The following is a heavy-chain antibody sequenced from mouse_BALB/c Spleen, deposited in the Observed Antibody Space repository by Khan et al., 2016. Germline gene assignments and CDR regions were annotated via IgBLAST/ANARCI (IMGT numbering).Heavy chain of an antibody. J-gene: IGHJ1*01. V-gene: IGHV3-6*02. D-gene: IGHD1-1*01. CDR2: ISYDGSN. CDR3: ARKNYGRSWYFDV. Sequence: EVQLQESGPGLVKPSQSLSLTCSVTGYSITSGYYWNWIRQFPGNKLEWMGYISYDGSNNYNPSLKNRISITRDTSKNQFFLKLNSVTTEDTATYSWARKNYGRSWYFDVWGAGTTVTVSS. CDR1: GYSITSGYY.